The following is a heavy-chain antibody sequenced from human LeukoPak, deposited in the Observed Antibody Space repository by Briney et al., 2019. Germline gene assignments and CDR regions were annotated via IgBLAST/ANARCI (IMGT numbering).Heavy chain of an antibody. V-gene: IGHV3-21*01. CDR2: IVGSSST. CDR3: ARIGAGSSRDY. D-gene: IGHD6-13*01. J-gene: IGHJ4*02. CDR1: VXTFSNFA. Sequence: GGSLRLSCAASVXTFSNFAMTWVRQAPGKGLEWVSSIVGSSSTYYADSLKGRFTISRDNAKNSLYLQMNSLRAEDTAVYYCARIGAGSSRDYWGQGTLVTVSS.